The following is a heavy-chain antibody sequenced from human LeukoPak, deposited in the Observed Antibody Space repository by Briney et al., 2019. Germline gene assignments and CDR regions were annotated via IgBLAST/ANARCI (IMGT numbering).Heavy chain of an antibody. CDR3: ARHTPYKSTFDY. CDR1: GGSISSSSYY. D-gene: IGHD5-24*01. J-gene: IGHJ4*02. V-gene: IGHV4-39*01. CDR2: IYYSGST. Sequence: SETLSLTCTVSGGSISSSSYYWGWIRQPPGKGLEWIGSIYYSGSTYYNPSLKSRVTISVDTSKNQFSLKLSSVTAADTAVYYCARHTPYKSTFDYWGQGTLVTVSS.